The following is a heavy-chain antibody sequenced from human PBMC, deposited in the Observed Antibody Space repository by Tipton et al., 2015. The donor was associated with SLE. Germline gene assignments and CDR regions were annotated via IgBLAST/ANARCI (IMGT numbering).Heavy chain of an antibody. D-gene: IGHD1-26*01. J-gene: IGHJ4*02. V-gene: IGHV4-30-4*01. CDR1: GYSISSGYY. CDR2: IYYSGST. Sequence: TLSLTCAVSGYSISSGYYWSWIRQPPGKGLEWIGYIYYSGSTYYNPSLKSRITISVDTSKNQFSLRLSSVTAADTAVYYCARETGGELLTFDYWGQGTLVTVSS. CDR3: ARETGGELLTFDY.